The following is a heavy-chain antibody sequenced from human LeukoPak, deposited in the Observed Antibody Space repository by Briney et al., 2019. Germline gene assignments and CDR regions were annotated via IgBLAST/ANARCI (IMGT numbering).Heavy chain of an antibody. CDR3: ARAGAVVDNWFDP. Sequence: GASVKVSCKASGYTFNTYGITWVRQAPGQGLEWMGWISGYNGKTKYAQKLQDRVTMTIDTSTTTAYMELRSLTSDDTAVYYCARAGAVVDNWFDPWGQGTLVTVSS. J-gene: IGHJ5*02. V-gene: IGHV1-18*01. CDR2: ISGYNGKT. CDR1: GYTFNTYG. D-gene: IGHD2-15*01.